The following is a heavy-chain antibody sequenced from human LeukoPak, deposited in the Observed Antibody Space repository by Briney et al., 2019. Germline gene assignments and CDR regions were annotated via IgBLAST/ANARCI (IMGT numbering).Heavy chain of an antibody. V-gene: IGHV4-59*01. CDR3: ARYDSGAYFAAIDY. CDR2: IYYSGST. D-gene: IGHD3-22*01. Sequence: ASETLSLTCTVSGGSINNYYWSWIRQPPGKGLEWIGHIYYSGSTNYNPSLKSRVTISVDTSKNQFSLKLSSVTAADTAVHYCARYDSGAYFAAIDYWGQGTLVTVSS. J-gene: IGHJ4*02. CDR1: GGSINNYY.